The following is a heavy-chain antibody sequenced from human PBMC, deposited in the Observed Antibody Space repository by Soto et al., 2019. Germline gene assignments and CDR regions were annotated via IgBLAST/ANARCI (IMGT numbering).Heavy chain of an antibody. CDR3: ARRERAAGTDWWFDP. CDR1: GGSISSSSFH. V-gene: IGHV4-39*01. CDR2: IYYSGST. J-gene: IGHJ5*02. D-gene: IGHD6-13*01. Sequence: SETLSLTCAVSGGSISSSSFHWGWNRQPPGKGLEWIGSIYYSGSTYYSPSLKSRVTISVDTSKNQFSLKLSSVTAADTAVYYCARRERAAGTDWWFDPWGQGTLVTVSS.